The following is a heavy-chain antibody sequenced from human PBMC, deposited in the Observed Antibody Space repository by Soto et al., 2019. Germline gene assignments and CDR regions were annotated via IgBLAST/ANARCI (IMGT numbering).Heavy chain of an antibody. J-gene: IGHJ4*02. CDR2: INAGNGNA. CDR3: AGGGIVVPAASFDY. Sequence: ASVKVSCKASGYTFTSYAMHWVHQAPGQRLEWMGWINAGNGNAKYSQKFQGRVTITRDTSASTAYMELSSLRSEDTAVYYCAGGGIVVPAASFDYWGQGTLVTVSS. CDR1: GYTFTSYA. V-gene: IGHV1-3*01. D-gene: IGHD2-2*01.